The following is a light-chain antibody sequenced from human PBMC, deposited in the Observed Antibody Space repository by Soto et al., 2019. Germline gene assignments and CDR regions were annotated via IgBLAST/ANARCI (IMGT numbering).Light chain of an antibody. Sequence: EILLTQSPATLSLSPGERATLSCRASQSVGVYLAWYQQRPGQAPRLLIYGASKRATGIPARFSASGSETDFTLTISSLEPDDFAVYFCQQRSKLPRTFGGGTKIEVK. CDR1: QSVGVY. J-gene: IGKJ4*01. CDR3: QQRSKLPRT. CDR2: GAS. V-gene: IGKV3-11*01.